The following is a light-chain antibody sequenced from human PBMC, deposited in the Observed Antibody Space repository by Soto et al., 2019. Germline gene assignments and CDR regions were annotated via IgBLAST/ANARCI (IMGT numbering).Light chain of an antibody. CDR3: QQCNDWPPFLS. V-gene: IGKV3-15*01. Sequence: EIVMTQSPVTLSVSPGERATLSCRASQSVNRKLAWYQQRPGQAPRLLIYGASTRATGIPARFSGSESGTEFTLTISSLQSEDFADYYCQQCNDWPPFLSFRGGTKVEIK. CDR1: QSVNRK. J-gene: IGKJ4*01. CDR2: GAS.